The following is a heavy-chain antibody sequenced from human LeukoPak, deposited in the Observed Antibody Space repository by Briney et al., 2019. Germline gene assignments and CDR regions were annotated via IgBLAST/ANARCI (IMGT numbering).Heavy chain of an antibody. V-gene: IGHV4-59*08. CDR1: GVSMTTYY. D-gene: IGHD3-22*01. CDR2: IFYSGST. J-gene: IGHJ4*02. Sequence: SETLSLTCTVSGVSMTTYYWSWIRQPPGKGLEWIGYIFYSGSTNYNPSLKSRVTLSVDTSKNQLSLRLSSVTAADTAVYYCARLQFGSGDYHEVDYWGQGTLVTVSS. CDR3: ARLQFGSGDYHEVDY.